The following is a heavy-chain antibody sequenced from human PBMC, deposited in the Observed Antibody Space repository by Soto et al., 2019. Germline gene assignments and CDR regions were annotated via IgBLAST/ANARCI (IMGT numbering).Heavy chain of an antibody. J-gene: IGHJ4*02. V-gene: IGHV4-39*01. D-gene: IGHD4-17*01. CDR3: VRHLGNYGDWAFDY. CDR2: IHYDGRT. Sequence: QLQLQESGPGLVKPSETLSLTCTVSGGSISTNSHYWAWIRQPPGKGLEWIGSIHYDGRTYYNPPLKSRVTVSLDTSRNQFSLNLISVTAADTAMYYCVRHLGNYGDWAFDYWGQGTPVTFSS. CDR1: GGSISTNSHY.